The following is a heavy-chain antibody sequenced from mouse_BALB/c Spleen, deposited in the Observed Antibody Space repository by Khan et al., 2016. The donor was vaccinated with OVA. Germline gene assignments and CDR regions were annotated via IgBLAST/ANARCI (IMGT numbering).Heavy chain of an antibody. D-gene: IGHD1-1*01. Sequence: EVKLEESGPGLVKPSQSLSLTCTVTGYSITTNYAWDWIRQFPGNKLEWMGYISYSGSTSYNPSLKSRISITRDKSKNQFFLHLNSVTTEDTATYYCARKNYYGYAVDYWGQGTSVTVSS. V-gene: IGHV3-2*02. CDR1: GYSITTNYA. CDR2: ISYSGST. CDR3: ARKNYYGYAVDY. J-gene: IGHJ4*01.